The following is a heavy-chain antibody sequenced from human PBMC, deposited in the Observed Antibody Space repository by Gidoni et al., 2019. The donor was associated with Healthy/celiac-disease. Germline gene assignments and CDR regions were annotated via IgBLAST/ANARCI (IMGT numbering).Heavy chain of an antibody. J-gene: IGHJ5*02. V-gene: IGHV4-39*01. CDR3: ARIPFDP. Sequence: QLQLQESGPGLVKPSETLSLTCTVSGGSISSSSYYWGWIRQPPGKGLEWIGSIYYSGSPYCNPSLRSRVTISVDTSKNQFSLKLSSVTAADTSVYYCARIPFDPWGQGTLVTVSS. CDR1: GGSISSSSYY. D-gene: IGHD2-21*01. CDR2: IYYSGSP.